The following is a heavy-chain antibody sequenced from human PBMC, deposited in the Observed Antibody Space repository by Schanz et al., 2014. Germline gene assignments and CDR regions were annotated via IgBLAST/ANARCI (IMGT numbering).Heavy chain of an antibody. J-gene: IGHJ4*02. Sequence: EVHLVESGGGLVQPGGSLRLSCVASGFTFSSYWMTWVRQAPGKGLEWLANRKGDEIEKHYVDSVKGRFTISRDNAKNSMYLQMNSLRVEDTAVYYCARVGIEGSSGRKTDYWGQGTLVTVSS. V-gene: IGHV3-7*01. CDR1: GFTFSSYW. CDR3: ARVGIEGSSGRKTDY. CDR2: RKGDEIEK. D-gene: IGHD3-22*01.